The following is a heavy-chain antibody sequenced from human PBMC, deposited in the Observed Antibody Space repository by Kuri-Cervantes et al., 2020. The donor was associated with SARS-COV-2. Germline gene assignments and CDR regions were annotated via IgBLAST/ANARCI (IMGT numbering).Heavy chain of an antibody. CDR3: ATGVPTRLFGEELKNDAFDI. J-gene: IGHJ3*02. CDR2: FDPEDGET. D-gene: IGHD3-10*01. CDR1: GCTLTELS. V-gene: IGHV1-24*01. Sequence: ASVKVSCKVSGCTLTELSMHWVRQAPGKGLEWMGGFDPEDGETIYAQKFQGRVTMTEDTSTDTAHMELSSLRSEDTAVYYCATGVPTRLFGEELKNDAFDIWGQGTTVTVSS.